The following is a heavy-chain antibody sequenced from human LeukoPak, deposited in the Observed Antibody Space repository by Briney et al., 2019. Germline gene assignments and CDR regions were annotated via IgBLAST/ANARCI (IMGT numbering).Heavy chain of an antibody. J-gene: IGHJ5*02. CDR1: GFTFSDSA. CDR3: TRPNAGNWFDH. D-gene: IGHD2-8*01. V-gene: IGHV3-73*01. Sequence: AGSLIRSCAASGFTFSDSAIHWVRQASGKGLEWVGRIRGTSHGHATAYAASVRGKFTLSRDDSKNTAYLQMDSLKTEDTALYYCTRPNAGNWFDHWGQGTLVTVSS. CDR2: IRGTSHGHAT.